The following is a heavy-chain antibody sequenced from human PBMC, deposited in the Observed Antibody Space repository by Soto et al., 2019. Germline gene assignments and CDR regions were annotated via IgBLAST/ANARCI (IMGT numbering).Heavy chain of an antibody. D-gene: IGHD1-7*01. CDR3: ARGITGTGFAFDI. J-gene: IGHJ3*02. CDR2: INHSGST. V-gene: IGHV4-34*01. Sequence: PSETLSLTCAVYGGSFSGYYWSWIRQPPGKGLEWIGEINHSGSTNYNPSLKSRVTISVDTSKNQFSLKLSSVTAADTAVYYCARGITGTGFAFDIWGQGTMVTVSS. CDR1: GGSFSGYY.